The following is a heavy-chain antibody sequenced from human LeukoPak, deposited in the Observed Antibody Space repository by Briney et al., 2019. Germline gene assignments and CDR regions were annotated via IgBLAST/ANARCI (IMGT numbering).Heavy chain of an antibody. Sequence: PGGSLRLSCAASGFSFSTYGMHWVRQAPGKGLEWVAVISYDGNYADSVEGRFTISRDNSKNTLYLQMNSPRAEDTAVYYCAKGHSSGWWYFDYWGQGTLVTVSS. D-gene: IGHD6-19*01. V-gene: IGHV3-30*18. J-gene: IGHJ4*02. CDR1: GFSFSTYG. CDR2: ISYDG. CDR3: AKGHSSGWWYFDY.